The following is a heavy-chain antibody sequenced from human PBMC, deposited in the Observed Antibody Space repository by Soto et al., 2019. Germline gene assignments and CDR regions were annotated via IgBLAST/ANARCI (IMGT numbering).Heavy chain of an antibody. Sequence: QVQLVESGGGVVQPGRSLRLSCAASGFTFSSYGMHWVRQAPGKGLEWVAVIWYDGSNKYYADSVKGRFTISRDNSKNTLYLQMNSLRAEDTAVYYCARVGRPFGVVITYFDYWGQGTLVTVSS. D-gene: IGHD3-3*01. CDR1: GFTFSSYG. CDR2: IWYDGSNK. V-gene: IGHV3-33*01. J-gene: IGHJ4*02. CDR3: ARVGRPFGVVITYFDY.